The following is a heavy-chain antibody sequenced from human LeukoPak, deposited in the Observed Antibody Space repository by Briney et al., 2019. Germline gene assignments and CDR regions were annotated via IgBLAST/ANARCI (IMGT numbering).Heavy chain of an antibody. D-gene: IGHD3-22*01. J-gene: IGHJ3*01. CDR1: GFTFSSYG. Sequence: GGSLRLSCAASGFTFSSYGMHWVRQAPGKGLEWVAVISYDGSNKYYGESVKGRFSISRDNSKNTVYLRMNGLRVEDTAVYYCAKDWGSGSSTSLWGQGTMVTVSS. V-gene: IGHV3-30*18. CDR3: AKDWGSGSSTSL. CDR2: ISYDGSNK.